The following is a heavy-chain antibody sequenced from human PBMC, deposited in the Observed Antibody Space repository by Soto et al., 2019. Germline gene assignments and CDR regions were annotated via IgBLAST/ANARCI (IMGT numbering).Heavy chain of an antibody. D-gene: IGHD6-13*01. Sequence: QVQLVESGGGVVQPGRSLRLSCAASGFTFSSYGMHWVRQAPGKGLEWVAVISYDGSNKYYADSVKGRFTISRDNSKNTLYLQMNSLRAEDTAVYYCAKLGVIDGYSRSWSLLDYGMDVWGQGTTVTVSS. CDR2: ISYDGSNK. V-gene: IGHV3-30*18. J-gene: IGHJ6*02. CDR3: AKLGVIDGYSRSWSLLDYGMDV. CDR1: GFTFSSYG.